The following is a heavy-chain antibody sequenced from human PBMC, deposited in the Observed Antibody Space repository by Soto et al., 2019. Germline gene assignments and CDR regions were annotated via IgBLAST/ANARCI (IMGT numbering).Heavy chain of an antibody. Sequence: SVKVSCKASGGTFSSYAISWVRQAPGQGLEWMGGIIPIFGTANYAQKFQGRVTITADESTSTAYMELSSLRSDDTAVYYCARVIAVAGKGNWFDPWGQGTLVTVSS. V-gene: IGHV1-69*13. CDR1: GGTFSSYA. CDR3: ARVIAVAGKGNWFDP. CDR2: IIPIFGTA. J-gene: IGHJ5*02. D-gene: IGHD6-19*01.